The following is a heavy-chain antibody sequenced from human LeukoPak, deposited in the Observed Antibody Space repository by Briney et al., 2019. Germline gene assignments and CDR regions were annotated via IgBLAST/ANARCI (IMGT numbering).Heavy chain of an antibody. D-gene: IGHD6-13*01. CDR1: GFTVSTHG. Sequence: GGSLRLSCGASGFTVSTHGMHWIRQAPGKGLEWVSYISSSGSTIYYADSVKGRFTISRDNAKNSLYLQMNSLRDEDTAVYYCARIGYSSSSLDYWGQGTLVTVSS. CDR3: ARIGYSSSSLDY. CDR2: ISSSGSTI. J-gene: IGHJ4*02. V-gene: IGHV3-48*02.